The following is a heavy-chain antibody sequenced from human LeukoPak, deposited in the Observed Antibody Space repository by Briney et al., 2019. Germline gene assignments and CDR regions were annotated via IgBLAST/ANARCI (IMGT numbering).Heavy chain of an antibody. D-gene: IGHD4-23*01. J-gene: IGHJ4*02. V-gene: IGHV4-59*01. CDR3: ARSTVVTPPDY. CDR2: IYYSGST. CDR1: GGSISSYY. Sequence: PSETLSLTCTVSGGSISSYYWSWIRQPPGKGLEWIGYIYYSGSTNYNPSLKSRVTISVDTSKNQFSLKLSSVTAADTAVYYCARSTVVTPPDYWGQGTLVTVSS.